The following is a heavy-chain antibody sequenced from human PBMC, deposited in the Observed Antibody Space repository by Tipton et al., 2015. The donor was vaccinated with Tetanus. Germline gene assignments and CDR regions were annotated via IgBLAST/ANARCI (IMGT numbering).Heavy chain of an antibody. CDR3: ARKMRGSYDAFDL. D-gene: IGHD1-26*01. V-gene: IGHV3-7*03. J-gene: IGHJ3*01. CDR2: ISPDGSMK. Sequence: QLVQSGGGLVQPGGSLRLSCAASGFTFNTYWMSWVRQTPGKGLEWVADISPDGSMKLYMDSVKGRFTISRDNSKNMLRAEDTAVYYCARKMRGSYDAFDLWGQGTMVTVSS. CDR1: GFTFNTYW.